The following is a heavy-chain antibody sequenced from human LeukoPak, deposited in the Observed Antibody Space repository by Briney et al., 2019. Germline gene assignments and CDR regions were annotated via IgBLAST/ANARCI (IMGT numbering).Heavy chain of an antibody. J-gene: IGHJ4*02. CDR1: GFTFSSYA. D-gene: IGHD2-8*01. V-gene: IGHV3-23*01. CDR2: ISGSGGST. Sequence: PWGSLRLSCAASGFTFSSYAMSWVRQAPGKGLEWVSGISGSGGSTYYADSVKGRFTISRDNSKNTLYLQMNSLRAEDKDVYYRAKEEVLPHFDYGGQRTLVTVSS. CDR3: AKEEVLPHFDY.